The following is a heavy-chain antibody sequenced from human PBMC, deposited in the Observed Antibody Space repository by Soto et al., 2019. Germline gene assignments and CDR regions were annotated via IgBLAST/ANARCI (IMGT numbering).Heavy chain of an antibody. CDR1: GFSLSTSGVG. CDR2: IYWSGDE. D-gene: IGHD6-6*01. Sequence: QGTLKESGPTLVNPTQTLTLTFSFSGFSLSTSGVGVGWIRPSPGKALEWLALIYWSGDEHYRPSLNSRLTIIKDTSKNHVVLIMTYMDPVDTATSYCARGLATLPFFAFAICGQGTMVTVSS. CDR3: ARGLATLPFFAFAI. J-gene: IGHJ3*02. V-gene: IGHV2-5*01.